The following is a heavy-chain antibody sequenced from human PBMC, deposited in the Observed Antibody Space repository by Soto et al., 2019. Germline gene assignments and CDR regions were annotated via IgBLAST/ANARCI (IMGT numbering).Heavy chain of an antibody. CDR2: ISYDGSNK. V-gene: IGHV3-30-3*01. Sequence: QVQLVESGGGVVQPGRSLRLSCAASGFTFSSYAMHWVRQAPGKGLEWVAVISYDGSNKYYADSVKGRFTISRDNSKNTMYLQMNSRRAEDTAVYYCARGDDFWSCYYNWSDPWGQGTLVTVSS. D-gene: IGHD3-3*01. CDR3: ARGDDFWSCYYNWSDP. J-gene: IGHJ5*02. CDR1: GFTFSSYA.